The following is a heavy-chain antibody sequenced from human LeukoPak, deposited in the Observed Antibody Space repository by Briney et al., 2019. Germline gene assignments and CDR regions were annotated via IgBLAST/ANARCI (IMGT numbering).Heavy chain of an antibody. CDR3: AKSYGDSDY. V-gene: IGHV3-53*01. J-gene: IGHJ4*02. CDR2: VYSGGST. Sequence: HSGGSLRLSCAASGFTVSSTYMSWVRQAPWKGLEWVSVVYSGGSTYYADSVKGRFTISRDNSKNTLYLQMSSLRAEDTAVYYCAKSYGDSDYWGQGTLVTVSS. D-gene: IGHD4-17*01. CDR1: GFTVSSTY.